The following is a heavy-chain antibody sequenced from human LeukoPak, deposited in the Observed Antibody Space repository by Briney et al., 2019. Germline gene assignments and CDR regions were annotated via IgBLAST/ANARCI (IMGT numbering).Heavy chain of an antibody. CDR3: VRDSSGYYGGGLFDY. D-gene: IGHD3-22*01. CDR2: ISSSSSYI. V-gene: IGHV3-21*01. CDR1: GFTFSSYS. Sequence: GGSLRLSCAASGFTFSSYSMNWVRHAPGKGLEWVSSISSSSSYIYYADSVKGRFTISRDNAKNSLYLQMNSLRAGDTAVFYCVRDSSGYYGGGLFDYWGQGTLVTVSS. J-gene: IGHJ4*02.